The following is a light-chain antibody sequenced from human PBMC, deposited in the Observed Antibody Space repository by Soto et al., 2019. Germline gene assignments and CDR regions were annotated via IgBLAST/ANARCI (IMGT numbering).Light chain of an antibody. V-gene: IGLV2-14*01. CDR1: SSDVGGYNY. Sequence: QSALTQPASVSGSPGQSITISCTGTSSDVGGYNYVSWYQQNPGKAPKLMIYDVSNRPSGVSNRFSGSKSGNTASLTISGLQAEEEADSYCSSYTSIFFHVFGTGTNLTVL. CDR3: SSYTSIFFHV. CDR2: DVS. J-gene: IGLJ1*01.